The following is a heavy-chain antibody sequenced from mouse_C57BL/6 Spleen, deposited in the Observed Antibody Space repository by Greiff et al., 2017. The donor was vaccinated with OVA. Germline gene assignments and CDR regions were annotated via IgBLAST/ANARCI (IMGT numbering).Heavy chain of an antibody. V-gene: IGHV3-6*01. J-gene: IGHJ4*01. Sequence: EVKLQESGPGLVKPSQSLSLTFSVTGYSITSGYYWNWIRQFPGNKLEWMGYISYDGSNNYNTSLKNRISITRDTSKNQFFLKLNSVTTEDTATYYCARMGYDYDDAMDYWGQGTSVTVSS. CDR2: ISYDGSN. D-gene: IGHD2-4*01. CDR3: ARMGYDYDDAMDY. CDR1: GYSITSGYY.